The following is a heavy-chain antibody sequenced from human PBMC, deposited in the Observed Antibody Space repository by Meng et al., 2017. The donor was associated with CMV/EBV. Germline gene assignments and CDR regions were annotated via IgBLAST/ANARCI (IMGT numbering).Heavy chain of an antibody. J-gene: IGHJ6*02. CDR3: VRAATIFEYYGMDV. V-gene: IGHV4-61*01. CDR2: IYYSGST. D-gene: IGHD3-3*01. Sequence: SETLSLTCTVSGGSVSSGSYYWSWIRQPPGKGLEWIGYIYYSGSTNYNPSLKSRVTISVDTSKNQFSLKLSSVTAADTAVYYCVRAATIFEYYGMDVWGQGTTVTVSS. CDR1: GGSVSSGSYY.